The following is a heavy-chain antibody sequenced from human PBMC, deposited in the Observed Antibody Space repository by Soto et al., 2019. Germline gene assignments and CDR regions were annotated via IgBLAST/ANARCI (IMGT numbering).Heavy chain of an antibody. V-gene: IGHV3-7*01. D-gene: IGHD3-10*01. CDR2: IKQDGSEK. CDR1: GFTFSSYW. J-gene: IGHJ6*02. CDR3: ARSQYYGSGPTGGMDV. Sequence: PGGSLRLSCAASGFTFSSYWMSWVRQAPGKGLEWVANIKQDGSEKYYVDSVKGRFTISRDNAKNSLYLQMNSLRAEDTAVYYCARSQYYGSGPTGGMDVWGQGTTVTVSS.